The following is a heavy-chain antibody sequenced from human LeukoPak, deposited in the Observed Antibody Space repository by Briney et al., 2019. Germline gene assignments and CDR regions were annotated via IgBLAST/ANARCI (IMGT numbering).Heavy chain of an antibody. Sequence: PSQTLSLTCAVSGGSISSGGYSWSWIRQPPGKGLEWIGYIYHSGSTYYNPSLKRRVTISVDRSKNQFSLKLSSVTAADTAVYYCARTLSSGNAFDIWGQGTMVTVSS. V-gene: IGHV4-30-2*01. J-gene: IGHJ3*02. CDR1: GGSISSGGYS. D-gene: IGHD3-22*01. CDR3: ARTLSSGNAFDI. CDR2: IYHSGST.